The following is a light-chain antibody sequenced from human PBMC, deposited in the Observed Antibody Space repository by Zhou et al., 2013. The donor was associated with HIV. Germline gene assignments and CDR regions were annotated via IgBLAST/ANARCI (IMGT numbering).Light chain of an antibody. CDR2: KAS. V-gene: IGKV1-5*03. CDR3: QQCDTYAWT. J-gene: IGKJ1*01. Sequence: DIQMTQSPSTLSASVGDRVTITCRASQSISSWLAWYQQKPGKAPKLLIYKASSLQSGVPSRFSGSGSGTESTLTISSLQPDDFATYYCQQCDTYAWTFGQGTKVDIK. CDR1: QSISSW.